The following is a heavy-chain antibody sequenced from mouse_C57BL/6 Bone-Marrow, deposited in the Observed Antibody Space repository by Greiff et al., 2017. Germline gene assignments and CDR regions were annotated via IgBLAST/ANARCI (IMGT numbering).Heavy chain of an antibody. Sequence: QVQLQQSGAELARPGASVKMSCKASGYTFTSYTMHWVKQRPGQGLEWIGYINPSSGYTKYNQKFKDKATLTAVKSSSTAYMQLSSLTSEDSAVYYCAKTEDYYGYWYFDVWGTGTTVTVSS. J-gene: IGHJ1*03. D-gene: IGHD1-1*01. V-gene: IGHV1-4*01. CDR1: GYTFTSYT. CDR3: AKTEDYYGYWYFDV. CDR2: INPSSGYT.